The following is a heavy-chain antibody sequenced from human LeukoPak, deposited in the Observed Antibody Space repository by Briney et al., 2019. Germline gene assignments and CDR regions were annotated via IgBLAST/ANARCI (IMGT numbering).Heavy chain of an antibody. V-gene: IGHV3-72*01. CDR2: SRNKANSYTT. J-gene: IGHJ4*02. CDR3: ARDRSSSGYYPFDY. CDR1: GFTLSDHY. Sequence: GGSLRLSCAASGFTLSDHYIDWVRQAPGKGLEWVGRSRNKANSYTTEYAASVKGRFTISRDDSKNSLYLQMNSLKTEDTAVYYCARDRSSSGYYPFDYWGQGTLVTVSS. D-gene: IGHD3-22*01.